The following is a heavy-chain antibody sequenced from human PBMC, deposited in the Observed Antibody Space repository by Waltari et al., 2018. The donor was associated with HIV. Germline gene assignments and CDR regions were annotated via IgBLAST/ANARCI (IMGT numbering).Heavy chain of an antibody. Sequence: QVQLVQSGAEVKKPGASVKVSCKASGYTFTSSYMHWVRQAPGQGLEWMGIINPSGGSTSYAQKFQGRVTMTRDTSTSTVYMELSSLRSEDTAVYYCATGSYGDYMGGAFDIWGQGTMVTVSS. CDR3: ATGSYGDYMGGAFDI. J-gene: IGHJ3*02. D-gene: IGHD4-17*01. V-gene: IGHV1-46*03. CDR1: GYTFTSSY. CDR2: INPSGGST.